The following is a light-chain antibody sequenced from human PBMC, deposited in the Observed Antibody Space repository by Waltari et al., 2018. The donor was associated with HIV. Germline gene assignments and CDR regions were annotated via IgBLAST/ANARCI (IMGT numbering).Light chain of an antibody. J-gene: IGLJ1*01. Sequence: QSALTQPRSVSGSPGQSVTISCTGTSSDVGGYNYVSWYQQHPGKAPKLMMYDVSKRPSGVPDRFSGSKSGNTASLTISGLQAEDEADYYCCSYVGSGYVFGTGTKVTVL. CDR1: SSDVGGYNY. V-gene: IGLV2-11*01. CDR2: DVS. CDR3: CSYVGSGYV.